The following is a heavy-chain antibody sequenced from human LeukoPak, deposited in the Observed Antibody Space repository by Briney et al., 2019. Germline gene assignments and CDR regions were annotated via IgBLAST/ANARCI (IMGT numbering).Heavy chain of an antibody. J-gene: IGHJ5*02. D-gene: IGHD2/OR15-2a*01. Sequence: GGSLRLSCAASGFTFSTYWMTWVRQAPGKGLEWVANIDRDASEKNYVDSVKGRFTISRDNAKNSLYLQMNNLRAENTAVYYCAPYFPDRGSWGRGTLVIVSS. CDR1: GFTFSTYW. CDR3: APYFPDRGS. CDR2: IDRDASEK. V-gene: IGHV3-7*01.